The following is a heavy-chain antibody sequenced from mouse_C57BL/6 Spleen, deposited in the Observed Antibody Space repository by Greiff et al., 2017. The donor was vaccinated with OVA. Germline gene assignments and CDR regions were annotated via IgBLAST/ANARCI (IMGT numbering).Heavy chain of an antibody. CDR3: ARGGSGRGVDY. J-gene: IGHJ2*01. V-gene: IGHV3-6*01. CDR2: ISYDGSN. CDR1: GYSITSGYY. D-gene: IGHD4-1*01. Sequence: EVKLQESGPGLVKPSQSLSLTCSVTGYSITSGYYWNWIRQFPGNKLEWMGYISYDGSNNYNPSLKNRISITRDTSKNQFFLKLNSVTTEDTATYYCARGGSGRGVDYWGQGTTLTVSS.